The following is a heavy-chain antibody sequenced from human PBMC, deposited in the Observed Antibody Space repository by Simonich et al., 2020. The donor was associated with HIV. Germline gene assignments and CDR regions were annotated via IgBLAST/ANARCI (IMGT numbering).Heavy chain of an antibody. V-gene: IGHV4-34*01. CDR3: ARGIRAGDFYSQYYYYMDV. CDR1: GASFNAYY. CDR2: INHSGST. D-gene: IGHD2-21*02. Sequence: QVQLQQWGAGLLKPSETLSLTCAVYGASFNAYYWSWIRQSPGKGLEWIGEINHSGSTKYKTSRKSRLNLSADTSKTQFSLKLTSVTAADTAVYYCARGIRAGDFYSQYYYYMDVWGKGTTVIVSS. J-gene: IGHJ6*03.